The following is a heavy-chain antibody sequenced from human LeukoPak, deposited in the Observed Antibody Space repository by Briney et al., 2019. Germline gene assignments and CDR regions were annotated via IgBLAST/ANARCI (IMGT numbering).Heavy chain of an antibody. CDR2: ISTYNGNT. D-gene: IGHD2-2*01. J-gene: IGHJ6*02. CDR1: GYTFTSYG. CDR3: ARVPPVRSYYYGMDV. V-gene: IGHV1-18*01. Sequence: ASVKVSCKASGYTFTSYGISWVRQAPGQGLEWLGWISTYNGNTNYAQKFQGRVTMTRDTSTSTVYMELSSLRSEDTAVYYCARVPPVRSYYYGMDVWGQGTTVTVSS.